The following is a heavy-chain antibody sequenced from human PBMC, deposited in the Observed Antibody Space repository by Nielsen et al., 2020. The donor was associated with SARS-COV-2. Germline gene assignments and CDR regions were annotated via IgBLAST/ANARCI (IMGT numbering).Heavy chain of an antibody. D-gene: IGHD2-2*01. CDR3: ARVVKDIVVVPAAMTPTWYYYYYMDV. CDR1: GYTFTSYG. CDR2: ISAYNGNT. V-gene: IGHV1-18*01. J-gene: IGHJ6*03. Sequence: ASVKVSCKASGYTFTSYGISWVRRAPGQGLEWMGWISAYNGNTNYAQKLQGRVTMTTDTSTSTAYMELRSLRSDDTAVYYCARVVKDIVVVPAAMTPTWYYYYYMDVWGKGTTVTVSS.